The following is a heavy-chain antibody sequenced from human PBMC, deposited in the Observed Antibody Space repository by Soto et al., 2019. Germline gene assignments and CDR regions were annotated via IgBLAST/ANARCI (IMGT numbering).Heavy chain of an antibody. CDR2: VSSSGNAI. V-gene: IGHV3-11*01. CDR3: ARGTATVYFDC. J-gene: IGHJ4*02. D-gene: IGHD5-18*01. CDR1: GFTLSDYY. Sequence: QVQLVESGGGLVKPGGSLRLSCAASGFTLSDYYMSWIRQAPGKGLEWVSYVSSSGNAIYYADSVQGRFTISRDNAKDSLYLQMNSLRAEDTAVYYCARGTATVYFDCWGQGTLVTVSS.